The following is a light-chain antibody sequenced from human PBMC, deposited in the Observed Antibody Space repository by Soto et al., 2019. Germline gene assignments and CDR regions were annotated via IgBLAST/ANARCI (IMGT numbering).Light chain of an antibody. V-gene: IGLV1-44*01. CDR3: ASWDASLNGVV. CDR1: GSNIGSNP. CDR2: DN. J-gene: IGLJ2*01. Sequence: QAVLTQPPSASGTPGLRVTFSCSGSGSNIGSNPVSWYQQLPGTAPKLLIYDNERPSGVPDRFSGSKSGTSASLAISGLQSEDEADYYCASWDASLNGVVFGGGTKVTVL.